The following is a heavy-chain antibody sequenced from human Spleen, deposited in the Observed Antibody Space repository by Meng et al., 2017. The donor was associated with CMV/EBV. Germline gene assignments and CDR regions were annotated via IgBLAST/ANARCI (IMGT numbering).Heavy chain of an antibody. CDR3: GTTHGDYDYGMDV. CDR1: GFTFSSYA. Sequence: GGSLRLSCAASGFTFSSYAMHWVRQAPGKGLEWVAVISYDGSNKYYADSVKGRFTISRNKSKNTLYLQMNNLRAEDTAVYYCGTTHGDYDYGMDVWGQGTTVTVSS. J-gene: IGHJ6*02. D-gene: IGHD1-14*01. CDR2: ISYDGSNK. V-gene: IGHV3-30*14.